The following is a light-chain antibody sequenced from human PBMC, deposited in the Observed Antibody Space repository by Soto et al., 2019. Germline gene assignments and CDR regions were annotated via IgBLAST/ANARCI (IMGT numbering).Light chain of an antibody. J-gene: IGLJ3*02. Sequence: QSALTQPASVSGSPGQSITISCTGSSSDIGGYNYVSWYQQYPGKAPKLMIYEVSNRPSGVSNRFSASKSGNTASLTISGLQAEEETDYYCSSYTNSGTWVFGGGTKFTVL. V-gene: IGLV2-14*01. CDR3: SSYTNSGTWV. CDR1: SSDIGGYNY. CDR2: EVS.